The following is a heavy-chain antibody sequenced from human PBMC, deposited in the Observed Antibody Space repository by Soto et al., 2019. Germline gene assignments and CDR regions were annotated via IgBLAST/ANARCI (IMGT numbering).Heavy chain of an antibody. CDR2: IIPIFGTA. J-gene: IGHJ4*02. Sequence: SVKVSCKASGGAFSSYASSWVRQAPGQGLEWMGGIIPIFGTANYAQKFQGRVTITADESTSTAYMELRSLRSDDTAVYYCARDLWFGELLYDYRGQGTLVTVSS. CDR3: ARDLWFGELLYDY. V-gene: IGHV1-69*13. CDR1: GGAFSSYA. D-gene: IGHD3-10*01.